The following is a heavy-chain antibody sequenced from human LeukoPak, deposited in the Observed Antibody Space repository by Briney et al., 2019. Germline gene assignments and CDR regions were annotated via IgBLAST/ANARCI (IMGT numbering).Heavy chain of an antibody. Sequence: SVKVSCKASGGTFSSYAISWVRQAPGQGLEWMGGIIPIFGTANYAQKFQGRVTITADKSTSTAYMELSSLRSEDTAVYYCAXXXXXXGVCLDYYYYYMDVWGKGTTVTVSS. CDR3: AXXXXXXGVCLDYYYYYMDV. V-gene: IGHV1-69*06. CDR2: IIPIFGTA. J-gene: IGHJ6*03. D-gene: IGHD2-8*01. CDR1: GGTFSSYA.